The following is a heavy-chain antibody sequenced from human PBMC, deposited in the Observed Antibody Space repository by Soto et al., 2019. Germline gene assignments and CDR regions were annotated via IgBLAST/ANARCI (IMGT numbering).Heavy chain of an antibody. CDR1: GGAFSGYY. Sequence: SETLSLTCAVYGGAFSGYYWSWVRQPPGRGLGWIGETNHGGSTNYNPSLKRRVTISVDTAKNPSALKVSSVTAAVTAVYYCARGLKDVLDWGQGTLATVSS. J-gene: IGHJ4*02. CDR3: ARGLKDVLD. D-gene: IGHD2-15*01. CDR2: TNHGGST. V-gene: IGHV4-34*01.